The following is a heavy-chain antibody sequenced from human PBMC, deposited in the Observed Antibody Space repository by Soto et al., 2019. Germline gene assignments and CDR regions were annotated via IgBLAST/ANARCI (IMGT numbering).Heavy chain of an antibody. D-gene: IGHD2-15*01. CDR3: VRTSLVVAAATREDY. J-gene: IGHJ4*02. CDR1: GFTFSSYW. CDR2: INSDGSST. V-gene: IGHV3-74*01. Sequence: EVQLVESGGGLVQPGGSLRLSCAASGFTFSSYWMHWVRQAPGKGLVWVSRINSDGSSTSYADSVKGRFTISRDNAKNTLHLQMNRLRAEVTAVYYCVRTSLVVAAATREDYWGQGTLVTVSS.